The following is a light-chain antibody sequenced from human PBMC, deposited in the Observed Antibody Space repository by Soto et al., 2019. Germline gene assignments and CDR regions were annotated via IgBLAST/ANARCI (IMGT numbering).Light chain of an antibody. J-gene: IGLJ2*01. CDR2: EVS. CDR3: SSYTSSNTVL. Sequence: QSALTQPASVSGSPGQSITISCTGTSSDVGGYKYVSWYQQHPGNAPKLIIYEVSHWPSGVSNRFSGSKSGNTASLTISGLQAEDEADYYCSSYTSSNTVLFGRGTKLTVL. CDR1: SSDVGGYKY. V-gene: IGLV2-14*01.